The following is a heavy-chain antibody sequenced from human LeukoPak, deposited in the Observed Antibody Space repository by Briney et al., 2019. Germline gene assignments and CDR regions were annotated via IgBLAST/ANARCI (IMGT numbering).Heavy chain of an antibody. V-gene: IGHV4-39*01. J-gene: IGHJ2*01. Sequence: SETLSLTCTVSGGSISSNSYYWGWIRQPPGKGLEWIGNIYYSGSTSYNPSLKSRVTISVDTSKNQFSLKLSSVTAADTAVYYCARGVTLIVVVIHDWYFDLWGRGTVFTVSS. CDR2: IYYSGST. D-gene: IGHD3-22*01. CDR1: GGSISSNSYY. CDR3: ARGVTLIVVVIHDWYFDL.